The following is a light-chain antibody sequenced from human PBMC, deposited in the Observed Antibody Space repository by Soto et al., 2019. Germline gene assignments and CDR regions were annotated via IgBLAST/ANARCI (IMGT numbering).Light chain of an antibody. Sequence: DIVMPQSPDSLAVSLGERATINCKSSQSVLYSSNNKNYLAWYPQKPGQPPKLLIYWASTRESGVPDRFSGSGSGTDFTLTISSLQAEDVAVYYCQQYYSTPLTFGPGTKVDIK. CDR1: QSVLYSSNNKNY. CDR2: WAS. V-gene: IGKV4-1*01. CDR3: QQYYSTPLT. J-gene: IGKJ3*01.